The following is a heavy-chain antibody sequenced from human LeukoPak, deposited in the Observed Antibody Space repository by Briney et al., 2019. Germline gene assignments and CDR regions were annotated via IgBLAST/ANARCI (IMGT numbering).Heavy chain of an antibody. CDR1: GGTFSSYA. CDR2: IIPIFGTA. CDR3: ARNSHGYSSAWLQFNFDY. V-gene: IGHV1-69*13. D-gene: IGHD6-19*01. J-gene: IGHJ4*02. Sequence: SVKVSCKASGGTFSSYAISWVRQAPGQGLEWMGGIIPIFGTANYAQKFQGRVTITADESTSTAYMELRSLRSDDTAVYYCARNSHGYSSAWLQFNFDYWGQGTLVTVSS.